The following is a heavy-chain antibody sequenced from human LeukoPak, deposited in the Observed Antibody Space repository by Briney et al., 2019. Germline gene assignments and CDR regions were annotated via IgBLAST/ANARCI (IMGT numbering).Heavy chain of an antibody. CDR2: ISYDGSNK. Sequence: GRSLRLSCAASGFTFNSYAIHWVRQAPGKGLEWVAVISYDGSNKYYADSVKGRFTISRDNSKNTLYLQLNSLRPEDTAVYYCARDQPAYSGYDTLFDYWGQGTLVTVSS. D-gene: IGHD5-12*01. CDR1: GFTFNSYA. CDR3: ARDQPAYSGYDTLFDY. J-gene: IGHJ4*02. V-gene: IGHV3-30*04.